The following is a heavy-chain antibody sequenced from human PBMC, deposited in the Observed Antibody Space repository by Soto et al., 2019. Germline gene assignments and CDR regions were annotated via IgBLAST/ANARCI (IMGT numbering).Heavy chain of an antibody. V-gene: IGHV1-69*12. J-gene: IGHJ4*02. CDR3: ARLPVADLYRDY. Sequence: QVQLVQSGAEVKKPGSSVKVSCKASGGTFSSYAISWVRQAPGQGLEWMGGIVPIFGTANYAQKXXGXXTITADESTSTAYMELSRLRSEDTAVYYCARLPVADLYRDYWGQGTLVTVSS. CDR1: GGTFSSYA. D-gene: IGHD6-19*01. CDR2: IVPIFGTA.